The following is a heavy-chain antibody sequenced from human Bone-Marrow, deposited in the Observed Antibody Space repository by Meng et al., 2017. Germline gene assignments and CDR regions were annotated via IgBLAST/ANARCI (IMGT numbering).Heavy chain of an antibody. CDR3: ARDSFYYNWFDP. J-gene: IGHJ5*02. V-gene: IGHV1-69*05. D-gene: IGHD2/OR15-2a*01. CDR2: IIPIFGTA. Sequence: SVKVSCKASGGTFSSYAISWVRQAPGQGLEWMGGIIPIFGTANYAQKFQGRVTITTDGSTSTAYMELSSLRSEDTAVYYCARDSFYYNWFDPWGQGTLVTVPQ. CDR1: GGTFSSYA.